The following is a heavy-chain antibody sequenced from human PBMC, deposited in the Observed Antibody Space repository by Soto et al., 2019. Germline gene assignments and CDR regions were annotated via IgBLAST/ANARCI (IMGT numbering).Heavy chain of an antibody. D-gene: IGHD3-3*01. J-gene: IGHJ6*02. CDR2: ISSGSDYI. CDR3: ARERMIFGALLVTQLYAMDV. V-gene: IGHV3-21*01. CDR1: GFTFDTYT. Sequence: KSGGSLRLSCAASGFTFDTYTMNWVRQAPGKGLEWVSAISSGSDYIYFADSVQGRFTISRDNAKNSLYLQMNILRAEDTAVYYCARERMIFGALLVTQLYAMDVWGQGTTVTVSS.